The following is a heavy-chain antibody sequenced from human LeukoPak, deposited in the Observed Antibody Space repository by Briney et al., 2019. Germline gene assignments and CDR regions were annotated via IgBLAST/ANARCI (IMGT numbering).Heavy chain of an antibody. Sequence: GGSLRLSCAASGFTFSSYAMSWVRQAPGKGLEWVSAISGSGGSTYYADSVKGRFTISRDNSKNTLYLQMNSLRAEDTAVYYCAKGTSSSCYSAPNYWGQGTLVTVSS. J-gene: IGHJ4*02. CDR3: AKGTSSSCYSAPNY. V-gene: IGHV3-23*01. D-gene: IGHD2-15*01. CDR1: GFTFSSYA. CDR2: ISGSGGST.